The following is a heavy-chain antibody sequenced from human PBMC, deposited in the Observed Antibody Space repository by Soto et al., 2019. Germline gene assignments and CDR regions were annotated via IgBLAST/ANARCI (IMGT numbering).Heavy chain of an antibody. D-gene: IGHD6-19*01. CDR3: ARDRIAVAGAPLGMDV. J-gene: IGHJ6*02. CDR2: VSDDGYTT. V-gene: IGHV3-30*03. Sequence: GGSLRLSCAASGFIFSTYGMHWVRQAPGKGLQWVAVVSDDGYTTYYADSVKGRFTISRDNSKNTLYLQMNSLRAEDTAVYYCARDRIAVAGAPLGMDVWGQGTTVTVSS. CDR1: GFIFSTYG.